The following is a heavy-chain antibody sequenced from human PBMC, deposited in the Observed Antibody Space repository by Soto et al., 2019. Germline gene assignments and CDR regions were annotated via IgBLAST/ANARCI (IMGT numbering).Heavy chain of an antibody. Sequence: QVQLQESGPGLVKPSETLSLTCTVSGGSVSSGSYYWGWIRQPPGKGLECIGYIYHSGSTNYNPSLKSLVTISVDTSKNQFSLSLTSVTAADTAVYYCAILSAAWFDPWGQGTLVTVAS. CDR3: AILSAAWFDP. J-gene: IGHJ5*02. D-gene: IGHD6-13*01. CDR2: IYHSGST. V-gene: IGHV4-61*01. CDR1: GGSVSSGSYY.